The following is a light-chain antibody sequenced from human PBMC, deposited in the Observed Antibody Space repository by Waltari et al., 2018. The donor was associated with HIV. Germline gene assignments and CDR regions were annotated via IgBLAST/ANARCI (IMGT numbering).Light chain of an antibody. CDR1: SSDVGGSNL. CDR2: EVS. Sequence: QSALPQPASVSGSPGQSITISCPGTSSDVGGSNLVSWYQQHPGKAPKLMIYEVSKRPSGVSNRFSGSKSGNTASLTISGLQAEDEADYYCCAYAGSTTYVIFGGGTKLTVL. J-gene: IGLJ2*01. CDR3: CAYAGSTTYVI. V-gene: IGLV2-23*02.